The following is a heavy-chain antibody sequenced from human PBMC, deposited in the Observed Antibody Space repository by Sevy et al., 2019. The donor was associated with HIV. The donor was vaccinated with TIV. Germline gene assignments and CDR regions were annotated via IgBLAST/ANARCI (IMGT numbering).Heavy chain of an antibody. J-gene: IGHJ4*02. Sequence: SETLSLTCNVSGDSISSGTYYWSWLRQPAGKGLEWIGRIYTSGSTTYNPSLKSRVTMSVDTSKNYFSLRLNSVTAADTAIYYCARGIRGSHPEFFDYWGQGTLVTVSS. CDR3: ARGIRGSHPEFFDY. V-gene: IGHV4-61*02. CDR2: IYTSGST. CDR1: GDSISSGTYY. D-gene: IGHD5-12*01.